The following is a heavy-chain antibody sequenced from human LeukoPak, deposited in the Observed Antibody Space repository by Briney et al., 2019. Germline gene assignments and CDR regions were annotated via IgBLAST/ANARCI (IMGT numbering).Heavy chain of an antibody. J-gene: IGHJ6*02. V-gene: IGHV3-43*01. CDR1: GFTFDDYA. CDR2: ISWDGGST. Sequence: PAGSLRLSCAASGFTFDDYAMHRVRQAPGKGLEWVSLISWDGGSTYYADSVKGRFTISRDTSKNSLYLQMNSLRTEDTALYYCAKDNLPTHMIVGSHGYYYGMDVWGRGTTVTVSS. CDR3: AKDNLPTHMIVGSHGYYYGMDV. D-gene: IGHD3-22*01.